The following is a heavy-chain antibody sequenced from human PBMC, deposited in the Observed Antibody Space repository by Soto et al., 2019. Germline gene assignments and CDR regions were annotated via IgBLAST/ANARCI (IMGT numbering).Heavy chain of an antibody. CDR2: IYPGDSDT. Sequence: EVQLVQSGAEVKKPGESLKISCKGSGYSFTSYWIGWVRQMPGKGLEWMGIIYPGDSDTRYSPSFQGQVTISADKSISTAYLQWSSLKASDTAMYYCARRLYPKEAAAAGKPDWYFDLWGRGTLVTVSS. J-gene: IGHJ2*01. D-gene: IGHD6-13*01. CDR1: GYSFTSYW. CDR3: ARRLYPKEAAAAGKPDWYFDL. V-gene: IGHV5-51*01.